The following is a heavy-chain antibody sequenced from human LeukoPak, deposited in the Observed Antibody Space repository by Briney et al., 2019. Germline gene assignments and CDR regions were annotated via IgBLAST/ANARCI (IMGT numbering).Heavy chain of an antibody. CDR1: GFTFSSYT. CDR2: ISSSGSTI. V-gene: IGHV3-48*04. D-gene: IGHD4-11*01. CDR3: ARESAVTTC. J-gene: IGHJ4*02. Sequence: GGSLRLSCAASGFTFSSYTMNWVRQAPGKGLEWVSYISSSGSTIYYADSVKGRFTISRDNAKNSLYLQMNSLRAEDTAVYYCARESAVTTCWGQGTLVTVSS.